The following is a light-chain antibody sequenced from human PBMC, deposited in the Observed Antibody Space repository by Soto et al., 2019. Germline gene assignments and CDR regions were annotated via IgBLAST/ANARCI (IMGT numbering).Light chain of an antibody. CDR2: AAS. CDR3: QQYATSARLT. V-gene: IGKV3-20*01. Sequence: EIVLTQSPGTLSWSLGERATLSCRAGQSVSQYLAWYQQKPGQAPRLLIYAASSRASGIPDRFSGSGSGTDFTLTINGLEPEDFAVYYCQQYATSARLTFGPGTNVDI. J-gene: IGKJ3*01. CDR1: QSVSQY.